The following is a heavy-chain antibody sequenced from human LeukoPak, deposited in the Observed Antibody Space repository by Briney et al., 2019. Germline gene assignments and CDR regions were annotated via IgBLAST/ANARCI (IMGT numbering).Heavy chain of an antibody. J-gene: IGHJ4*02. V-gene: IGHV3-23*01. CDR1: GFTFSSYA. Sequence: VGSLRLSCAAAGFTFSSYAMSWVRQAPGKGPEWVSAISGSGGSTYYADSVKGRFTISRDNSKNTLYLQMNSLRAEDTAVYYCAKYIAVAGLYWGQGTLVTVSS. D-gene: IGHD6-19*01. CDR2: ISGSGGST. CDR3: AKYIAVAGLY.